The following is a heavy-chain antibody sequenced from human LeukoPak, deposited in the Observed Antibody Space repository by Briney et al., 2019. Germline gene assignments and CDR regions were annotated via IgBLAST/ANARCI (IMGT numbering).Heavy chain of an antibody. Sequence: SVKVSCKASGGTFSSYAISWVRQAPGQGLEWMGGIIPIFGTANYAQKFQGRVTMTRDTSTNTAYMELSRLKFDDTAIYYCARDYQTGANDWHFDLWGRGTLVTVSS. CDR1: GGTFSSYA. CDR2: IIPIFGTA. V-gene: IGHV1-69*05. J-gene: IGHJ2*01. CDR3: ARDYQTGANDWHFDL. D-gene: IGHD2-8*02.